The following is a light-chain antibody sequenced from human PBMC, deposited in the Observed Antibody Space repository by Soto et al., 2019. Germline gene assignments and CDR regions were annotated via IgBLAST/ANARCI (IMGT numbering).Light chain of an antibody. CDR2: EVS. Sequence: QSALTQPASVSGSPGQSITISCTGTSSDLGISDYVSWYQQHPGKAPRLVIYEVSNRPSGVSNRFSGSESGNTASLTISGLQAEDEADYYCSSYTASNTLVFGTGTKLTVL. J-gene: IGLJ1*01. V-gene: IGLV2-14*01. CDR1: SSDLGISDY. CDR3: SSYTASNTLV.